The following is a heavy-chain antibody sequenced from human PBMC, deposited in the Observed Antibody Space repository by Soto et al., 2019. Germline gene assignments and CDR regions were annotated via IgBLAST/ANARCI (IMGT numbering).Heavy chain of an antibody. V-gene: IGHV3-73*01. CDR2: IRSKANSYAT. CDR3: TRREDIVVVPAAISRGYSGYDSIGFDY. J-gene: IGHJ4*02. Sequence: PGGSLRLSCAASGFTFSGSAMHWVRQASGKGLEWVGRIRSKANSYATAYAASVKGRFTISRDDSKNTAYLQMNSLKTEDTAVYYRTRREDIVVVPAAISRGYSGYDSIGFDYWGQGTLVTVSS. D-gene: IGHD2-2*01. CDR1: GFTFSGSA.